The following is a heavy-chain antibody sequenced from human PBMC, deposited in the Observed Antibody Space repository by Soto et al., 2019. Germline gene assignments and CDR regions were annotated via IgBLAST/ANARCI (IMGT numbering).Heavy chain of an antibody. CDR1: GGSFSVYY. Sequence: PSETLSLTCAVYGGSFSVYYWSWIRQPPGKGLEWIGEINHSGSTNYNPSLKSRVTISVDTSKNQFSLKLSSVTAADTAVYYCARGPRLRVVVVAATKYNWFDPWGQGTLVTVSS. V-gene: IGHV4-34*01. D-gene: IGHD2-15*01. CDR2: INHSGST. J-gene: IGHJ5*02. CDR3: ARGPRLRVVVVAATKYNWFDP.